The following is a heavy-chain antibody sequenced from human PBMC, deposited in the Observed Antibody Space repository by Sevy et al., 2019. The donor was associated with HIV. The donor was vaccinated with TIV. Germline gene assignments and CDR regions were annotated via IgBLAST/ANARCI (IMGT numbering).Heavy chain of an antibody. J-gene: IGHJ4*02. CDR2: ISFSGSKT. Sequence: GGSLRLSCAAAGFNFNNYAMTWVRQAPGKGLEWVSGISFSGSKTYYAESVKGRFSISRDPSKNTLYLQMINVRVEDTAVYFCAKTPFMDFWNDYYSFYFDFWGQGTLVTVSS. V-gene: IGHV3-23*01. CDR1: GFNFNNYA. D-gene: IGHD3-3*01. CDR3: AKTPFMDFWNDYYSFYFDF.